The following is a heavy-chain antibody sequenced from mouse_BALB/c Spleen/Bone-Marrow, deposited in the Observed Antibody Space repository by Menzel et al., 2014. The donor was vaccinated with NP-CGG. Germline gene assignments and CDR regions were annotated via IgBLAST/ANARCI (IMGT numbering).Heavy chain of an antibody. CDR2: IDPSDSET. CDR1: GYTFTSYW. CDR3: ARSGDSSGYGFAY. J-gene: IGHJ3*01. V-gene: IGHV1-69*02. Sequence: VQGVESGAELVKPGAPVKLSCKASGYTFTSYWMNWVKQRPGRGLEWIGRIDPSDSETHYNQKFKDKATLTVDKSSSTAYIQLSSLTSEDSAVYFCARSGDSSGYGFAYWGQGTLVTVSA. D-gene: IGHD3-2*01.